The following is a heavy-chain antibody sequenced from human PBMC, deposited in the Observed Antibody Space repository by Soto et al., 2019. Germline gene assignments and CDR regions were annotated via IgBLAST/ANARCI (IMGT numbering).Heavy chain of an antibody. CDR1: GFTFSSYA. CDR3: ATPSGSYLDY. D-gene: IGHD1-26*01. V-gene: IGHV3-30-3*01. CDR2: ISYEGSNK. J-gene: IGHJ4*02. Sequence: QVQLVESGGGVVQPGRSLRLSCAASGFTFSSYAMHWVRQAPGKGLEWVAVISYEGSNKYYADSVKGRFTISRDNSKNTLYLQMNSLRAEDTAVYYCATPSGSYLDYWGQGTLVTVSS.